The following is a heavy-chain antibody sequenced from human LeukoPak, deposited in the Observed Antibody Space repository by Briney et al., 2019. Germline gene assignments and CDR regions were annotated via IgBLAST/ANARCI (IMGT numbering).Heavy chain of an antibody. CDR3: ARHEEGGDSSSGYEYYYYMDV. D-gene: IGHD3-3*01. CDR1: GYTFTNNW. V-gene: IGHV5-51*01. CDR2: SYPDDSDT. J-gene: IGHJ6*03. Sequence: GGSLKISSKASGYTFTNNWIGWVGQMPPKGLEWMGISYPDDSDTNNSSSLQGQVTISVDESISTAYLQWSSLKASDTANYYSARHEEGGDSSSGYEYYYYMDVWGKGTAVTVSS.